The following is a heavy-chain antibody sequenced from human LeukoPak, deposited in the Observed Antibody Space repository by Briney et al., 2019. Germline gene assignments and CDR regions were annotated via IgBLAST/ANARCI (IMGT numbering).Heavy chain of an antibody. D-gene: IGHD3-16*02. CDR3: AKGGPDDYVWGSYRSPQDY. Sequence: GGSLRLSCAASGFTFSSYAMSWVRQAPGKGLERVSAISGSGGSTYYADSVKGRFTISRDNSKNTLCLQMNSLRAEDTAVYYCAKGGPDDYVWGSYRSPQDYWGQGTLVTVSS. J-gene: IGHJ4*02. CDR1: GFTFSSYA. CDR2: ISGSGGST. V-gene: IGHV3-23*01.